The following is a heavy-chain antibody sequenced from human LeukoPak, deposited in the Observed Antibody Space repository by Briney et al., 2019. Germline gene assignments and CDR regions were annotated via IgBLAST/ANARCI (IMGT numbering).Heavy chain of an antibody. Sequence: SETLSLTCTVSGGSISSYYWSWIRQPPGKGLGWIGYIYYSGSTNYNPSLKSRVTISVDTSKNQFSLKLSSVTAADTAVYYCARDDKYYYGSGRYYYGMDVWGKGTTVTVSS. CDR3: ARDDKYYYGSGRYYYGMDV. J-gene: IGHJ6*04. V-gene: IGHV4-59*01. CDR2: IYYSGST. D-gene: IGHD3-10*01. CDR1: GGSISSYY.